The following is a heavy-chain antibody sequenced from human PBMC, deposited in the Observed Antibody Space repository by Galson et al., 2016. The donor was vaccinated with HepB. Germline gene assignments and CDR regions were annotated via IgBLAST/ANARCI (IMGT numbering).Heavy chain of an antibody. CDR1: GFSFSDHY. Sequence: SLRLSCAGSGFSFSDHYMDWVRQAPGKGLEWVGRIRNKRNNYITEYAASVIGRFTISRDDSRNSVDLQMNTLKTEDTAVYYCATRANGADSDWGQGTLVTVSS. CDR2: IRNKRNNYIT. CDR3: ATRANGADSD. V-gene: IGHV3-72*01. J-gene: IGHJ4*02. D-gene: IGHD2-8*01.